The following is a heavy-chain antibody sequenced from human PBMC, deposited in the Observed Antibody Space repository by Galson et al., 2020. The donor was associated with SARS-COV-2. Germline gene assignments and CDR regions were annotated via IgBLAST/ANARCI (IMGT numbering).Heavy chain of an antibody. CDR3: GSELSPYYGMDV. D-gene: IGHD3-16*02. V-gene: IGHV3-30*02. J-gene: IGHJ6*04. CDR2: IRYDGSNK. CDR1: GFTFSSYG. Sequence: GESLKISCAASGFTFSSYGMHWVRQAPGKGLEWVAFIRYDGSNKYYADSVKGRFTISRDNSKNTLYLQMNSLRAEDTAVYYCGSELSPYYGMDVWGKGTTVTVSS.